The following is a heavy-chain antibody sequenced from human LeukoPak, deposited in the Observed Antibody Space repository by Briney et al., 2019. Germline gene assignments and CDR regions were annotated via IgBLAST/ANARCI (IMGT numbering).Heavy chain of an antibody. V-gene: IGHV3-30*04. CDR2: ISYDGSNK. D-gene: IGHD5-18*01. CDR1: GFTFSSYA. J-gene: IGHJ4*02. CDR3: ARDRENPWLDTAMVYFDY. Sequence: GGSLGLSCAASGFTFSSYAMHWVRQAPGKGLEWVAVISYDGSNKYYADSVKGRFTISRDNSKNTLYLQMNSLRAEDTAVYYCARDRENPWLDTAMVYFDYWGQGTLVTVSS.